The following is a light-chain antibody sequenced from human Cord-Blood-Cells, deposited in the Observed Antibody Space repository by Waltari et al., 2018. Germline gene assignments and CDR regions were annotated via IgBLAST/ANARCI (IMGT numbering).Light chain of an antibody. CDR1: QCVLYSSNNKNY. CDR2: WAS. CDR3: QQYYSTPLT. Sequence: PDSLAVSLGERATINCKSSQCVLYSSNNKNYLAWYQQKPGQPPKLLIYWASTRESGVPDRFSGSGSGTDFTLTISSLQAEDVAVYYCQQYYSTPLTFGGGTKVEIK. J-gene: IGKJ4*01. V-gene: IGKV4-1*01.